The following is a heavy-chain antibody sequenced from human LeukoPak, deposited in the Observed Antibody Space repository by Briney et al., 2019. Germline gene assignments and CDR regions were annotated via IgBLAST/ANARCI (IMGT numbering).Heavy chain of an antibody. D-gene: IGHD3-22*01. J-gene: IGHJ4*02. CDR3: ANKLPLNYYDSSQSPTLFDY. V-gene: IGHV1-18*01. CDR1: GYTFTSYG. Sequence: ASVKVSCKASGYTFTSYGISWVRQAPGQGLEWMGWISAYNGNTNYAQKLQGRVTMTTDTSTSTAYMELRSLRSDDTAVYYCANKLPLNYYDSSQSPTLFDYWGQGTLVTVSS. CDR2: ISAYNGNT.